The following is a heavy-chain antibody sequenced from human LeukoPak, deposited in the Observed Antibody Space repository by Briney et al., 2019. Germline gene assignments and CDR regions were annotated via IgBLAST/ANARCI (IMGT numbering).Heavy chain of an antibody. V-gene: IGHV1-2*02. CDR1: GYTFTGYY. J-gene: IGHJ4*02. Sequence: ASVKVSCKASGYTFTGYYMHWVRQAPGHGLVCMGWINPNSSGTNYAQKLQGRVTMTRDTSISTAYMELSRLRSDDTAVYYCARDITSQYDSSGSFDYWGQGTLVTVSS. CDR3: ARDITSQYDSSGSFDY. CDR2: INPNSSGT. D-gene: IGHD3-22*01.